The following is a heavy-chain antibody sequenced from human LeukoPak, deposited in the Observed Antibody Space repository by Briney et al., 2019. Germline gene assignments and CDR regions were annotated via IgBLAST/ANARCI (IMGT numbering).Heavy chain of an antibody. D-gene: IGHD6-19*01. Sequence: SETLSLTCTVSGGSISSYYWSWIRQPAGKGLEWIGRIYTSGSTNYNPSFKSRVTMSVDTSKNQFSLKLSSVTAADTAVYYCARDRELGGGWYGELDYWGQGTLVTVSS. CDR1: GGSISSYY. V-gene: IGHV4-4*07. CDR3: ARDRELGGGWYGELDY. CDR2: IYTSGST. J-gene: IGHJ4*02.